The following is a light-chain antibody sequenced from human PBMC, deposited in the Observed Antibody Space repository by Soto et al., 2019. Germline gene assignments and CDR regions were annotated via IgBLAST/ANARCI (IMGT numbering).Light chain of an antibody. CDR2: GAS. CDR1: QSVSSSY. CDR3: QQYGSSPRSWT. Sequence: EIVLTQSPGTLSLSPGERATLSCRASQSVSSSYLAWYQQKPGQAPRLLIYGASSRATGIPDRFSGSGSGTDFTLTISRLEPEDFAVYYGQQYGSSPRSWTFGQGTKVEIK. V-gene: IGKV3-20*01. J-gene: IGKJ1*01.